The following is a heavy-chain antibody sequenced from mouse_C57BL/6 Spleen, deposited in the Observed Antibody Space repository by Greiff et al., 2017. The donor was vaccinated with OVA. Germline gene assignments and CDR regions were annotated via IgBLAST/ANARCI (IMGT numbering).Heavy chain of an antibody. CDR1: GFTFSDYG. CDR3: ARNHYYAIDY. J-gene: IGHJ4*01. V-gene: IGHV5-17*01. CDR2: ISSGSSTI. Sequence: EVQLVESGGGLVKPGGSLKLSCAASGFTFSDYGMHWVRQAPEKGLEWVAYISSGSSTIYYAATVKGRFSISRDNDTNTLFLQMTSLRSEDTAMYYCARNHYYAIDYWGQGTSVTVSS.